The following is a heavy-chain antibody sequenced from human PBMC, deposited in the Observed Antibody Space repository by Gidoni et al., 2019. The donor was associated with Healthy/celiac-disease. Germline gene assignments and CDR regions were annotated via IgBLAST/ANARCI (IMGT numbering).Heavy chain of an antibody. D-gene: IGHD2-2*01. CDR1: GFTFSSYS. CDR2: ISSSSSYI. V-gene: IGHV3-21*01. Sequence: EVQLVESGGGLVKPGGSLRLSCAASGFTFSSYSMNWVRQAPGKGLEWVSSISSSSSYIYYADSVKGRFTISRDNAKNSLYLQMNSLRAEDTAVYYCASLLGYCSSTSCYYYYGMDVWGQGTTVTVSS. J-gene: IGHJ6*02. CDR3: ASLLGYCSSTSCYYYYGMDV.